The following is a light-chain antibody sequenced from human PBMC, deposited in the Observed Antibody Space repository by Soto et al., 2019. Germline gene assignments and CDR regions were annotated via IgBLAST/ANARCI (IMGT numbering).Light chain of an antibody. J-gene: IGLJ3*02. CDR1: SSDVGGYTY. CDR3: TSYAGSNNWV. V-gene: IGLV2-8*01. CDR2: DVT. Sequence: QSALTQPASASGSPGQSVTISCTGTSSDVGGYTYVSWYQQYPGKAPKLMIYDVTKRPSGVPDRFSGSKSGNTASLTVSGLQAEDEADYYCTSYAGSNNWVFGGGTKLTVL.